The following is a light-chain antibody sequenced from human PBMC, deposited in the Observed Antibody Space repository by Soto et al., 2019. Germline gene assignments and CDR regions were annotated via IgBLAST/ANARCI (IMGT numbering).Light chain of an antibody. J-gene: IGKJ3*01. CDR2: DAS. Sequence: EIVLTQSPATLSLSPGERATLSCRASQSVSSYLAWYQQKPGQAPRLIIYDASNRDTGIPARLSGSGSGTDLAFTISSREPEDFEVYYCQHRSNWPPLFTFGPGTKVDIK. V-gene: IGKV3-11*01. CDR1: QSVSSY. CDR3: QHRSNWPPLFT.